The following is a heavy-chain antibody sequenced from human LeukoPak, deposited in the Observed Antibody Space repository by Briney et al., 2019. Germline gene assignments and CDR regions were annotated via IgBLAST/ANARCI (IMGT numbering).Heavy chain of an antibody. CDR2: INPNSGGT. D-gene: IGHD3-16*01. CDR3: ARGLSHDRAFDI. Sequence: EASVKVSCKASGYTFTNYYMHWVRQAPGQGLEWMGWINPNSGGTNYAQKFQGRVTMTRDTSISTAYMELSRLRSDDTAVYYCARGLSHDRAFDIWGQGTMVTVSS. CDR1: GYTFTNYY. J-gene: IGHJ3*02. V-gene: IGHV1-2*02.